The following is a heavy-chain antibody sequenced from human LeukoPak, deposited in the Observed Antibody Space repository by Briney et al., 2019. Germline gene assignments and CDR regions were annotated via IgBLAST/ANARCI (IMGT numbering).Heavy chain of an antibody. J-gene: IGHJ4*01. Sequence: GGSLRLSCAASGFTFSNYAMSWVRQAPGKGLEWVSAISGSGGSTYYADSVKGRFTLSRDNSKNTLYLQMNSLRAEDTAVYYCAKDGYSSGWFSYYFDYWGQGTLVTVSS. V-gene: IGHV3-23*01. CDR2: ISGSGGST. D-gene: IGHD6-19*01. CDR1: GFTFSNYA. CDR3: AKDGYSSGWFSYYFDY.